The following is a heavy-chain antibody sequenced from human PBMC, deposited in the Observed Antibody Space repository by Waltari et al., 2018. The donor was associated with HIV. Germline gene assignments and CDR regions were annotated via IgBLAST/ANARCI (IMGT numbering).Heavy chain of an antibody. CDR3: ARGPTPGGSYRYLDHNWFDP. D-gene: IGHD1-26*01. J-gene: IGHJ5*02. Sequence: QVQLQESGPGLVKPSGTLSLTCAVSGASISAPNWWSWVRQSPGKGREWVGEISHSGDTNYIPSIESRVTISIDESENQLSLEVTSVTAADTAIYYCARGPTPGGSYRYLDHNWFDPWGQGTLVTVSS. CDR2: ISHSGDT. V-gene: IGHV4-4*02. CDR1: GASISAPNW.